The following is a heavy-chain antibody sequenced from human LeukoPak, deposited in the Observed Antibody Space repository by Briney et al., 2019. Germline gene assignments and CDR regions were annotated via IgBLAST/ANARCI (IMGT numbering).Heavy chain of an antibody. CDR1: GGSISSGGYS. Sequence: SQTLSLTCAVSGGSISSGGYSWSWIRQPPGKGPEWIGYIYHSGSTYYNPSLKSRVTISVDTSKNQFSLRLSSVTAADTAVYYCARHSSVYGSGSYLHYWGQGTLVTVSS. J-gene: IGHJ4*02. D-gene: IGHD3-10*01. CDR3: ARHSSVYGSGSYLHY. CDR2: IYHSGST. V-gene: IGHV4-30-2*03.